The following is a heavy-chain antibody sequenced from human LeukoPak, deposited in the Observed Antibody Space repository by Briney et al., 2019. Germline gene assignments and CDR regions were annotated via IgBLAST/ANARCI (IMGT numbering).Heavy chain of an antibody. CDR2: ISSGGGNN. V-gene: IGHV3-23*01. D-gene: IGHD2-2*01. CDR1: GFTFVNYA. CDR3: ATEGSQTTNYRRSTDYDY. Sequence: PGGSLRVYGIALGFTFVNYAMSWIRHATGDGLEWVADISSGGGNNYYADSVKGRFTVSRDDSKNTLHLQMDSLRAEDTAVYFCATEGSQTTNYRRSTDYDYWGRGTLVTVSS. J-gene: IGHJ4*02.